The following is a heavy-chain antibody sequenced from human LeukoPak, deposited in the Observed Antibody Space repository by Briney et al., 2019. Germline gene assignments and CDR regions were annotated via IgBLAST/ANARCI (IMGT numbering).Heavy chain of an antibody. CDR3: ARGVAYNWNDFLLSDY. CDR1: GLTFSDYY. Sequence: GGSLRLSCAASGLTFSDYYMSWIRQASGKGLEWGSYISSSGSTIYYADSVKGRFTISRDNAKNSLYLQMNSLRAEDTAVYYCARGVAYNWNDFLLSDYWGQGTLVTVSS. J-gene: IGHJ4*02. V-gene: IGHV3-11*01. CDR2: ISSSGSTI. D-gene: IGHD1-1*01.